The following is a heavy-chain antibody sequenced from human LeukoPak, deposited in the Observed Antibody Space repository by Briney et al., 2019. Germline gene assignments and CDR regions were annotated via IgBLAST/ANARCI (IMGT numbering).Heavy chain of an antibody. CDR2: INPNSGGT. V-gene: IGHV1-2*02. J-gene: IGHJ4*02. CDR1: GYTFTGYY. Sequence: ASVKVSCKASGYTFTGYYMHWVRQAPGQGLEWMGWINPNSGGTNYAQKSQGRVTMTGDTSISTAYMELSRLRSDDTAVYYCARGRVLARYSSSSDYWGQGTLVTVSS. CDR3: ARGRVLARYSSSSDY. D-gene: IGHD6-6*01.